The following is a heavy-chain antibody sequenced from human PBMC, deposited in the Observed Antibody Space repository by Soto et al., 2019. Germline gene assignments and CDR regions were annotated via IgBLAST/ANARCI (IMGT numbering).Heavy chain of an antibody. D-gene: IGHD2-2*01. CDR1: GGTFSSYA. CDR3: ARVPRWGSSCPYRVNWFDP. CDR2: IIPIFGTA. Sequence: QVQLVQSGAEVKKPGSSVKVSCKASGGTFSSYAISWVRQAPGQGLEWMGGIIPIFGTANYAQKFQGRVTITADESTSTAYMELSSLRSEDTAVYYCARVPRWGSSCPYRVNWFDPWGQGTLVTVSS. V-gene: IGHV1-69*01. J-gene: IGHJ5*02.